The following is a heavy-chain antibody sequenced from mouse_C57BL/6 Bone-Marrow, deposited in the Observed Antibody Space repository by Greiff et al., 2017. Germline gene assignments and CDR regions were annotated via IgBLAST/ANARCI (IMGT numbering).Heavy chain of an antibody. Sequence: EVKVEESGGGLVKPGGSLKLSCAASGFTFSSYAMSWVRQTPEKRLEWVATISDGGSYTYYPDNVKGRFTIYRDNAKNNLYLQMSHLKSEDTAMYYCARGPTAVYFDYWGQGTTLTVSS. CDR2: ISDGGSYT. CDR3: ARGPTAVYFDY. V-gene: IGHV5-4*03. J-gene: IGHJ2*01. D-gene: IGHD1-2*01. CDR1: GFTFSSYA.